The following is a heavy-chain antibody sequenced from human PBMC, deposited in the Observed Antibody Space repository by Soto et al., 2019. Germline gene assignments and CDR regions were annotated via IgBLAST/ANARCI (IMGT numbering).Heavy chain of an antibody. CDR3: AREGAAAPLTPGGMDV. D-gene: IGHD1-26*01. CDR2: IIPIFGTA. J-gene: IGHJ6*02. CDR1: GGTFSSYA. Sequence: QVPLVQSGAEVKKPGSSVKVSCKASGGTFSSYAISWVRQAPGQGLEWMGGIIPIFGTANYAQKFQGRVTITADESTSTAYMELSSLRSEDTAVYYCAREGAAAPLTPGGMDVWGQGTTVTVSS. V-gene: IGHV1-69*01.